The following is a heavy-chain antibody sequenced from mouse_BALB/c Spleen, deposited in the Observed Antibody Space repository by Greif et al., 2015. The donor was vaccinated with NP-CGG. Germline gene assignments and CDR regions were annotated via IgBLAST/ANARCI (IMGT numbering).Heavy chain of an antibody. D-gene: IGHD2-4*01. CDR3: ARVDYDYAMDY. CDR1: GFTFSSYA. J-gene: IGHJ4*01. CDR2: ISSGGRT. V-gene: IGHV5-6-5*01. Sequence: EVQVVESGGGLVKPGGSLKLSCAASGFTFSSYAMSWVRQTPEKRLEWVASISSGGRTYYPDSVKGRFTISRDNARNILYLQMSSLRSEDTAMYYCARVDYDYAMDYWGQGTSVTVSS.